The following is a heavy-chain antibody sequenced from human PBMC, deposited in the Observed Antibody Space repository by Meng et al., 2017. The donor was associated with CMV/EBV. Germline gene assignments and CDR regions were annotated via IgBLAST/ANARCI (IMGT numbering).Heavy chain of an antibody. Sequence: SQTLSLTCTVSGGSISSRSYYWGWIRQPPGKGLEWIGSIYYSGSTYYNPSLKSRVTISVDTSKNQFSLKLSSVTAADTAVYYCARGTHLTYDFWSGYYNYYYYGMDVWGQGTTVTVSS. D-gene: IGHD3-3*01. V-gene: IGHV4-39*07. J-gene: IGHJ6*02. CDR1: GGSISSRSYY. CDR2: IYYSGST. CDR3: ARGTHLTYDFWSGYYNYYYYGMDV.